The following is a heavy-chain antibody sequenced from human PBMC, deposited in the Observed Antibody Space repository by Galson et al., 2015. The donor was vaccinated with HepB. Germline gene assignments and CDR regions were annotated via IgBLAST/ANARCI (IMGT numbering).Heavy chain of an antibody. V-gene: IGHV1-2*06. CDR3: AFTNGADAFDI. D-gene: IGHD3-10*01. Sequence: SVKVSCKASGYTFTGYYMHWVRQAPGQGLEWMGRINPNSGGTNYAQKFQGRVTMTRDTSISTAYMERSRLRSDDTAVYYCAFTNGADAFDIWGQGTMVTVSS. CDR1: GYTFTGYY. J-gene: IGHJ3*02. CDR2: INPNSGGT.